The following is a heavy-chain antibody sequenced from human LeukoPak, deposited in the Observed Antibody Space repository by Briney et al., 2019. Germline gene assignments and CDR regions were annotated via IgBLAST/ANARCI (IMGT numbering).Heavy chain of an antibody. Sequence: GGSLRLSCAASGFTVSSNYMSWVRQAPGKGLEWVSVIYSGGSTYYADSAKGRFTISRDNSKNTLYLQMNSLRAEDTAVYYCARAAAGISFDYWGQGTLVTVSS. CDR1: GFTVSSNY. V-gene: IGHV3-53*01. CDR2: IYSGGST. D-gene: IGHD6-13*01. J-gene: IGHJ4*02. CDR3: ARAAAGISFDY.